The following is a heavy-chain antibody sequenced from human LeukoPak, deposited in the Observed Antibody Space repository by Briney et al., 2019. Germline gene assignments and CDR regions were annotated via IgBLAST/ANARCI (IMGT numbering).Heavy chain of an antibody. CDR2: ISGSGGST. V-gene: IGHV3-23*01. Sequence: GGSLRLSCATSGFIFSTYALSWVRQAPGKGLEWASSISGSGGSTYHADSVKGRFAISRDNSKNTLYLHMADLRAEDTAVYYCSKDQTGDGFNAIWGQGTLVTVSS. J-gene: IGHJ4*02. CDR3: SKDQTGDGFNAI. D-gene: IGHD5-24*01. CDR1: GFIFSTYA.